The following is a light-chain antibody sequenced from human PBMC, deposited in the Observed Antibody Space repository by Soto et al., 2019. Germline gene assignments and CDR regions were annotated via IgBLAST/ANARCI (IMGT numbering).Light chain of an antibody. CDR1: QSVSSGN. Sequence: NVLTQSPCTFSLSPGESATLSCRASQSVSSGNVAWYQQKPGQAPRLLIYGASSRATGIPDRFRASASGTDFILTISRLEPEDFAVYFCQQYGGSPAITFGQGTRLEIK. V-gene: IGKV3-20*01. CDR3: QQYGGSPAIT. CDR2: GAS. J-gene: IGKJ5*01.